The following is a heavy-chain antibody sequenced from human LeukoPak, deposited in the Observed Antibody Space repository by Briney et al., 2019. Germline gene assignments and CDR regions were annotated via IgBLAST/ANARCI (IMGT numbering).Heavy chain of an antibody. J-gene: IGHJ5*02. Sequence: GGSLRLSCAASGFTFSTYDMHWVRQATGKGLEWVSGIGTVGDTYYPGSVKGRFTISRENAKNSLYLQMNSLRAGDTAVYYCARSRPEYRSGTSCYRGGFDPWGQGTLVTVSS. CDR1: GFTFSTYD. V-gene: IGHV3-13*01. CDR3: ARSRPEYRSGTSCYRGGFDP. D-gene: IGHD2-2*01. CDR2: IGTVGDT.